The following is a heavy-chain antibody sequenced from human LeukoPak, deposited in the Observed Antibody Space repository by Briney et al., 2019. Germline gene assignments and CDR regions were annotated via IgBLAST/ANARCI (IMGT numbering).Heavy chain of an antibody. CDR2: ISGSGGST. Sequence: GGSLRLSCAASGFTFSSYAMTWVRQAPGKGLEWVSGISGSGGSTFYADSVKGRFTISRDNSKNTLYLQMNSLRAEDTAVYYCAKDLKFGTFDYWGQGTLVTVSS. J-gene: IGHJ4*02. CDR3: AKDLKFGTFDY. V-gene: IGHV3-23*01. CDR1: GFTFSSYA. D-gene: IGHD3-10*01.